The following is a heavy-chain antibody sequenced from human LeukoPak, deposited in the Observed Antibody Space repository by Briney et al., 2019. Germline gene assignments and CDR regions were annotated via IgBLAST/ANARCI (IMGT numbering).Heavy chain of an antibody. CDR2: ISGSGGST. CDR3: AKAGYSSGWRNFDY. V-gene: IGHV3-23*01. CDR1: GFTFSNCA. J-gene: IGHJ4*02. D-gene: IGHD6-19*01. Sequence: GGSLRLSCAASGFTFSNCAMSWVRQAPGKGLEWVSSISGSGGSTYYADSVKGRFTISRDNSKNTLYLQMNSLRAEDTAVFYCAKAGYSSGWRNFDYWGQGTLVTVSS.